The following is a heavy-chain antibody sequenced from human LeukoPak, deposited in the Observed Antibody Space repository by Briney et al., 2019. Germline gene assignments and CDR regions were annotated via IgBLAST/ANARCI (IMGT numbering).Heavy chain of an antibody. CDR2: IYYSRST. CDR3: ARQLEYSSGWYHFDY. D-gene: IGHD6-19*01. CDR1: GGSISSYY. J-gene: IGHJ4*02. V-gene: IGHV4-59*08. Sequence: SETLSLTCTVSGGSISSYYWSWIRQPPGKGLEWIWYIYYSRSTNYNPSLKSRVTISVDTSKNQFSLKLSSVTAADTAVYYCARQLEYSSGWYHFDYWGQGTLVTVSS.